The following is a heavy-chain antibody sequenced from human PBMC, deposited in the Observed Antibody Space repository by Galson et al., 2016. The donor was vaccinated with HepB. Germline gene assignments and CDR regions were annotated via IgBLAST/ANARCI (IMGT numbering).Heavy chain of an antibody. CDR3: AKDLSLSSATFDY. CDR1: GFTFNSHA. CDR2: ISGSGDNT. J-gene: IGHJ4*02. V-gene: IGHV3-23*01. D-gene: IGHD5-24*01. Sequence: SLRLSCAASGFTFNSHAISWVRQAPGKGLEWVSAISGSGDNTFYADSVRGRFTISRDNSKNTLYLQMNSLSAEDTAVYYCAKDLSLSSATFDYWGQGTLVTVSS.